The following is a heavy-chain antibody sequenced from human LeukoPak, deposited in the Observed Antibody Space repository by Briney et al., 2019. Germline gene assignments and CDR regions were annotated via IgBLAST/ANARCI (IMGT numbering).Heavy chain of an antibody. CDR1: GYTFTSYG. D-gene: IGHD6-19*01. J-gene: IGHJ4*02. CDR3: AREDSGWYVDY. V-gene: IGHV1-18*01. Sequence: ASVKVSCKASGYTFTSYGISWVRQAPGQGLEWMGWISAYNGNTNYAQKLQGRVTMTTDTSTSTAYMELSRLRSDNTAVYYCAREDSGWYVDYWGQGTLVTVSS. CDR2: ISAYNGNT.